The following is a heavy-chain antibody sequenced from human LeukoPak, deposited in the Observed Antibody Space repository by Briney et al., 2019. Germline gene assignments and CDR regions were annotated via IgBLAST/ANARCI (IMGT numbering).Heavy chain of an antibody. CDR3: ARELDCSGGSCSFFDY. D-gene: IGHD2-15*01. Sequence: SGGSLRLSCAASGFTVSSNYMSWVRQAPGKGLEWVSVIYSGGSTYYADSVKGRFTISRDNSKNTLYLQMNSLRAEDTAVYYCARELDCSGGSCSFFDYWGQGTLVTVSS. V-gene: IGHV3-53*05. CDR2: IYSGGST. J-gene: IGHJ4*02. CDR1: GFTVSSNY.